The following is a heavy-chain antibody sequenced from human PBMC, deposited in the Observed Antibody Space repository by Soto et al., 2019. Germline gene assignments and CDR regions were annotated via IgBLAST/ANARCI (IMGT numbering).Heavy chain of an antibody. D-gene: IGHD3-9*01. J-gene: IGHJ4*02. CDR1: GGSISSYY. Sequence: TLSLTCAVSGGSISSYYWSWIRQPPGKGLELIGYVFYSGSTNYSPSLKSRVTISLDTSKNRFSLKLNSVTAADTAVYYCVRAGSGYSFDYWGQGTLVTVSS. V-gene: IGHV4-59*01. CDR2: VFYSGST. CDR3: VRAGSGYSFDY.